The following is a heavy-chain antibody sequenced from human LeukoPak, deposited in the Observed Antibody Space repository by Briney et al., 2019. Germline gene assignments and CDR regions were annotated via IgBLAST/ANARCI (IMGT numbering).Heavy chain of an antibody. CDR3: ARAPRFLERDYYYYYYMDV. J-gene: IGHJ6*03. CDR2: INPNSGGT. Sequence: ASVKVSCKASRYTFTGYYMHWVRQAPRQGLEWMGWINPNSGGTNYAQKFQGRVTMTRDTSISTAYMELSRLRSDDTAVYYCARAPRFLERDYYYYYYMDVWGKGTTVTVSS. D-gene: IGHD3-3*01. CDR1: RYTFTGYY. V-gene: IGHV1-2*02.